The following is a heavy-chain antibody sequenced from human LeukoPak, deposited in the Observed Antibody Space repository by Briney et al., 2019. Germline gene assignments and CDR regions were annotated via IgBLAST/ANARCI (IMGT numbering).Heavy chain of an antibody. CDR2: IYYSGST. J-gene: IGHJ4*02. V-gene: IGHV4-59*12. D-gene: IGHD6-13*01. Sequence: SETLSLTCTVSGGSISSYYWSWIRQPPGKGLEWIGYIYYSGSTNYNPSLKSRVTISVDTSKNQFSLKLSSVTAADTAVYYCARARSIAAAGTGFDYWGQGTLVTVSS. CDR1: GGSISSYY. CDR3: ARARSIAAAGTGFDY.